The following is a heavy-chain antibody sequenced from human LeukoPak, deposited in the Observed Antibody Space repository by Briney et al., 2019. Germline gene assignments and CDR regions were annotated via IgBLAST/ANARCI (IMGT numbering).Heavy chain of an antibody. CDR2: IYHSGST. D-gene: IGHD6-19*01. V-gene: IGHV4-38-2*01. J-gene: IGHJ4*02. Sequence: SETLSLTXAVSSYSISSGYYWGWIRQPPGKGLEWIGSIYHSGSTYCNPSLKSRVTISVDTSKNQFSLKLSSVTAADTAVYYCVRPVSGSSGWYYNYWGQGTLVTVSS. CDR3: VRPVSGSSGWYYNY. CDR1: SYSISSGYY.